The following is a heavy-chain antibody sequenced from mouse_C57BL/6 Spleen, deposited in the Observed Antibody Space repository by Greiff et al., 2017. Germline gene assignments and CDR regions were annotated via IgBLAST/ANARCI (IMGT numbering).Heavy chain of an antibody. Sequence: QVQLQQPGTELVKPGASVKLSCKASGYTFTSYWMHWVKQRPGQGLEWIGNINPSNGGTNYNEKFKSKATLTVDTSSSTAYMQLSSLTSEDSAVYYCSRSRLTTVDYFDYWGQGTTRTVSS. J-gene: IGHJ2*01. CDR3: SRSRLTTVDYFDY. V-gene: IGHV1-53*01. CDR1: GYTFTSYW. CDR2: INPSNGGT. D-gene: IGHD1-1*01.